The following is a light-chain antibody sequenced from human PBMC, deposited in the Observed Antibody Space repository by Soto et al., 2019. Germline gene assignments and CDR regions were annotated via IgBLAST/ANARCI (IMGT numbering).Light chain of an antibody. CDR3: SSYAGSSAV. J-gene: IGLJ7*01. CDR2: DVT. CDR1: SSDVGGYNH. V-gene: IGLV2-8*01. Sequence: QSALTQPPSASGSPGRSVTISCAGTSSDVGGYNHVSWYQQHPGKAPKLMIFDVTKRPSGVPDRFSGSKSGNTASLTVSGLQAEDEADYYCSSYAGSSAVFGGGTQLTVL.